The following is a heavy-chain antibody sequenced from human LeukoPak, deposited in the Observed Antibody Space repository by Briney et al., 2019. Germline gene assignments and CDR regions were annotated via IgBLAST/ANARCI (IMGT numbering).Heavy chain of an antibody. D-gene: IGHD3-3*01. J-gene: IGHJ4*02. V-gene: IGHV3-11*04. CDR2: ISSSGSTI. Sequence: GGSLRLSCAASGFTFSDYYMSWIRQAPGKGLEWVSYISSSGSTIYYADSVKGRFTISRDNAKNSLYLQMNSLRAEDTAVYYCARDRPYCDFWSGYLCYWGQGTLVTVSS. CDR3: ARDRPYCDFWSGYLCY. CDR1: GFTFSDYY.